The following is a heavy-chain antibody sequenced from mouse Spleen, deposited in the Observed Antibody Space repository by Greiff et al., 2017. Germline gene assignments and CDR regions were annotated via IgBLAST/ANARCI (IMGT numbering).Heavy chain of an antibody. Sequence: EVNVVESGGGLVQPGGSRKLSCAASGFTFSSFGMHWVRQAPEKGLEWVAYISSGSSTIYYADTVKGRFTISRDNPKNTLFLQMTSLRSEDTAMYYCARSNYDYDLFAYWGQGTLVTVSA. CDR3: ARSNYDYDLFAY. CDR2: ISSGSSTI. J-gene: IGHJ3*01. D-gene: IGHD2-4*01. V-gene: IGHV5-17*02. CDR1: GFTFSSFG.